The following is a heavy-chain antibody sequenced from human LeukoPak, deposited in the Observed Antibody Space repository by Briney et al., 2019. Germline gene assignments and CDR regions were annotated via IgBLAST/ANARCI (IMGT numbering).Heavy chain of an antibody. Sequence: PGGSLRLSCAASGFTFSSYAMHWVRQAPGKGLEWVAVISYDGSNKYYADSVKGRFTISRDNSKNTLYLQMNSLRAEDTAVYYCARDFRGGYGELDYWGQGTLVTVSS. J-gene: IGHJ4*02. CDR3: ARDFRGGYGELDY. D-gene: IGHD1-26*01. CDR1: GFTFSSYA. V-gene: IGHV3-30-3*01. CDR2: ISYDGSNK.